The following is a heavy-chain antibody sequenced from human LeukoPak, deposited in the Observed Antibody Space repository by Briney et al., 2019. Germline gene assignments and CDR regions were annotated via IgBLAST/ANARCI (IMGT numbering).Heavy chain of an antibody. D-gene: IGHD2-2*01. CDR2: VYYGGST. V-gene: IGHV3-53*05. CDR3: AKSLVPAAMPGTAFDY. CDR1: GFTVSTNY. J-gene: IGHJ4*02. Sequence: GGSLRLSCAASGFTVSTNYMNWVRQAPGKGLEWVSVVYYGGSTYYADSVKGRFTISRDNSKNTLYLQMNSLRAEDTAVYYCAKSLVPAAMPGTAFDYWGQGTLVTVSS.